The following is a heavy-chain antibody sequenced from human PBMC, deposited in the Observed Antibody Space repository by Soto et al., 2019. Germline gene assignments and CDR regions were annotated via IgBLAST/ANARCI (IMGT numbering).Heavy chain of an antibody. CDR3: ARASYSSSSFDY. D-gene: IGHD6-13*01. CDR2: IYYSGST. CDR1: GGSVSSGSYY. V-gene: IGHV4-61*01. J-gene: IGHJ4*02. Sequence: QVQLQESGPGLVKPSETLSLTCTVSGGSVSSGSYYWSWIRQPPGKGLEWIGYIYYSGSTNYTPSLKRRVTIAVDTSKNQFSLKLSSVTAADTAVYYCARASYSSSSFDYWGQGTLVTVSS.